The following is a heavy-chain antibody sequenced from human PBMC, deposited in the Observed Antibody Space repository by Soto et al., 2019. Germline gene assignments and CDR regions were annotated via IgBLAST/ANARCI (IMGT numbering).Heavy chain of an antibody. D-gene: IGHD3-10*01. J-gene: IGHJ4*02. CDR1: GFTFSSYS. CDR2: ISSSSSYI. CDR3: ARVRDYYGSGSLSESIDY. V-gene: IGHV3-21*01. Sequence: PGGSLRLSCAASGFTFSSYSMNWVRQAPGKGLEWVSSISSSSSYIYYADSVKGRFTISRDNAKNSLYLQMNSLRAEDTAVYYCARVRDYYGSGSLSESIDYWGQGTLVTVSS.